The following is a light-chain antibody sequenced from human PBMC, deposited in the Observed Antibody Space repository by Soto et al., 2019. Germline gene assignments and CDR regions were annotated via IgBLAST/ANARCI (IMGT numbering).Light chain of an antibody. CDR1: QSVSSK. CDR2: GAS. Sequence: EIVMTQSPATLSVSPGERATLSGRASQSVSSKLAWYQQKPGQAPRVLIYGASTRATGIPARFSGSGSGTEFTLTISSLQSEDSAVYYCQHYNDWPPTWTFGQGTRVEIK. CDR3: QHYNDWPPTWT. J-gene: IGKJ1*01. V-gene: IGKV3-15*01.